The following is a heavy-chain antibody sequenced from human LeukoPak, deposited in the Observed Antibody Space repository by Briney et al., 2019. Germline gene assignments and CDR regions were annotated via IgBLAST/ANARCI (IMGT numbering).Heavy chain of an antibody. J-gene: IGHJ6*03. CDR3: AKRRGLELTYYYHMDV. Sequence: GGSLRLSCAASGFTFSSYWMNWVRQAPGKGLEWVASINQDGSGKYYLDSVKGRFTISRDNSKNTLYLQMNSLRADDTAVYYCAKRRGLELTYYYHMDVWGKGTTVTVSS. D-gene: IGHD1-7*01. CDR2: INQDGSGK. V-gene: IGHV3-7*03. CDR1: GFTFSSYW.